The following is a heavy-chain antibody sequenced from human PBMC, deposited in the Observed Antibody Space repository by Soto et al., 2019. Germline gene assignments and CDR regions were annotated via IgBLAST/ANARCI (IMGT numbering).Heavy chain of an antibody. Sequence: PSETLSLTCTVSGGSISSYYWSWIRQPPGKGLEWIGYIYYSGSTNYNPSLKSRVTISVDTSKNQFSLKLSSVTAADTAVYYCARDRYYDFWSGYYGMDVWGQGTTVTVSS. J-gene: IGHJ6*02. CDR2: IYYSGST. CDR3: ARDRYYDFWSGYYGMDV. CDR1: GGSISSYY. D-gene: IGHD3-3*01. V-gene: IGHV4-59*01.